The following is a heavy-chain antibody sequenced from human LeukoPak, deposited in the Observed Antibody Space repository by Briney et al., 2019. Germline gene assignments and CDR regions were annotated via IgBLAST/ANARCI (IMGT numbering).Heavy chain of an antibody. D-gene: IGHD2-21*02. CDR3: LRGDRRDF. V-gene: IGHV3-21*01. J-gene: IGHJ4*02. Sequence: GSLRLPCAASGFXFXTETMNWVRQAPXXGLEWLSSIDSSSSSKFYAHSVRGRFIISRDNARKSLYLQMNSVTAEDTAVYFCLRGDRRDFWGQGTLLVVSS. CDR2: IDSSSSSK. CDR1: GFXFXTET.